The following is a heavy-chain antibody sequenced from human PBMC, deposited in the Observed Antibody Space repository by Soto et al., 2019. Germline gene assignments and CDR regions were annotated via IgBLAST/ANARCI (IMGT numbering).Heavy chain of an antibody. J-gene: IGHJ4*02. V-gene: IGHV3-23*01. CDR2: TSGGGGRT. Sequence: GWLSVSGVDSGVTLSSNAMSWVRQAPGKGMEWVSATSGGGGRTFYADSVTGRFTISRDNSKNTLYLQMNSLRAEDTAVYDCAKNPEILCCSGCFGYWGQGTPVTVSS. D-gene: IGHD2-15*01. CDR1: GVTLSSNA. CDR3: AKNPEILCCSGCFGY.